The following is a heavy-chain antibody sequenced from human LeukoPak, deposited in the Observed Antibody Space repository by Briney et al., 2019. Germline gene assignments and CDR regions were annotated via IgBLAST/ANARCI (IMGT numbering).Heavy chain of an antibody. J-gene: IGHJ5*02. CDR3: AREFPGIAAAGTSYNWFDP. CDR1: GYTFTGYY. D-gene: IGHD6-13*01. V-gene: IGHV1-2*02. Sequence: ASVKVSCKASGYTFTGYYMHWVRQAPGQGLEWMGWINPNSGGTNYAQKFQGRVTMTRDTSISTAYMELSRLRSDDTAVYYCAREFPGIAAAGTSYNWFDPWGQGTLVTVSS. CDR2: INPNSGGT.